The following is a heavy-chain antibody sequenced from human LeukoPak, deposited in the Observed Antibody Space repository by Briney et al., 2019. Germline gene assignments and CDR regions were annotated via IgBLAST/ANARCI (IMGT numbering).Heavy chain of an antibody. CDR1: GGSISTYH. CDR2: IYYSGST. CDR3: ARDRSNGYNLFDY. V-gene: IGHV4-59*01. D-gene: IGHD5-24*01. J-gene: IGHJ4*02. Sequence: PSETLSLTCTASGGSISTYHWSWIRQPPGKGLEWIGDIYYSGSTNYNPSLKSRVTISVDTSKNQFSLNLSSVTAADTAVYYCARDRSNGYNLFDYWGQGTLVTVSS.